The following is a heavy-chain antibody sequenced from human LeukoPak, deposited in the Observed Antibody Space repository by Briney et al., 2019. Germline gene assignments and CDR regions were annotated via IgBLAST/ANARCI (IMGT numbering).Heavy chain of an antibody. J-gene: IGHJ3*02. CDR2: IIPIFGTA. CDR1: GGTFSSYA. D-gene: IGHD1-7*01. Sequence: SVKVSCKASGGTFSSYAISWVRQAPGQGLEWMGGIIPIFGTANYAQKFRGRVTITTDESTSTAYMELSSLRSEDTAVYYCAGGRYNWNSRDAFDIWGQGTMVTVSS. V-gene: IGHV1-69*05. CDR3: AGGRYNWNSRDAFDI.